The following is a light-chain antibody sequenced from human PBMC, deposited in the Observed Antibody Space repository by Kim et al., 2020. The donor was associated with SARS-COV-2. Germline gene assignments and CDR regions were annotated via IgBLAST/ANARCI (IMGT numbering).Light chain of an antibody. J-gene: IGKJ5*01. CDR3: QHFNNHPIT. Sequence: AIQLTQSPSSLSASVGDRVTITCRASQGISSALAWYQQKPGKAPKFLIYDASSLESGVPSRFSGSGSGTDFTHTISSLQPEDFATYYCQHFNNHPITFGQGTRLEIK. V-gene: IGKV1D-13*01. CDR1: QGISSA. CDR2: DAS.